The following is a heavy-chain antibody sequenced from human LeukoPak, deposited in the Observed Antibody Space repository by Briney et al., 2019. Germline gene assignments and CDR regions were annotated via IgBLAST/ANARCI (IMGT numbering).Heavy chain of an antibody. CDR3: SRDHGDYSFDY. CDR1: GFTFSNYG. J-gene: IGHJ4*02. Sequence: PGRSLRLSCVACGFTFSNYGMNWVRQAPGKGLEGVVIIWFDGSNIDYADSVKGRFTISRDNSKNTLFLQMNSLRAEDTAVYYCSRDHGDYSFDYWGQGTLVTVSS. V-gene: IGHV3-33*01. CDR2: IWFDGSNI. D-gene: IGHD4-17*01.